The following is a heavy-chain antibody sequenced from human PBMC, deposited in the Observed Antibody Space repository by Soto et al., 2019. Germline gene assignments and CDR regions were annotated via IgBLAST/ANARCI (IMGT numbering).Heavy chain of an antibody. CDR2: IYSGGTT. D-gene: IGHD1-26*01. V-gene: IGHV3-53*01. CDR1: GFNVSTNY. J-gene: IGHJ4*02. Sequence: GGSLRLACAASGFNVSTNYMTWVRQATGKGLEWVSVIYSGGTTYYADSVKGRFIISRDNFKNTLYLQMNNLRAEDTALYYCARGSGSLYYFHYWGQGTLVTDS. CDR3: ARGSGSLYYFHY.